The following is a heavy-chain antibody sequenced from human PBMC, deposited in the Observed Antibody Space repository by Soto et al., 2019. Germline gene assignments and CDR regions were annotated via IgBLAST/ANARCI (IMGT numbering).Heavy chain of an antibody. Sequence: PSETLSLTCAVSGGSISSDNWWLWVRQPPGKGLEWIGEIFHSGSTNFNPSLKSRLIISVDKSKNQFSLRLSSLSAADTAVYFCARGDTSSGWFGEATYYFDYWGQGTLVTVSS. J-gene: IGHJ4*02. CDR3: ARGDTSSGWFGEATYYFDY. D-gene: IGHD6-19*01. V-gene: IGHV4-4*02. CDR1: GGSISSDNW. CDR2: IFHSGST.